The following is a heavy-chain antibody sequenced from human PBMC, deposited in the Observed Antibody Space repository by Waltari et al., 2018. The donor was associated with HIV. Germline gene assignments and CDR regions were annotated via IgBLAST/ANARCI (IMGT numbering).Heavy chain of an antibody. CDR3: ARDGHFYDSRPLDH. V-gene: IGHV3-30*04. Sequence: QVPLVESGGGVVQPGGSLRLSCVAAGFTFSLFAFHWVRQAPGKGLEWVALISYGGRNKVYADSVKGRFTISRDNSKNTLYLQMNSLRAEDTAVYYCARDGHFYDSRPLDHWGQGTLVTVSS. D-gene: IGHD3-22*01. CDR2: ISYGGRNK. CDR1: GFTFSLFA. J-gene: IGHJ4*02.